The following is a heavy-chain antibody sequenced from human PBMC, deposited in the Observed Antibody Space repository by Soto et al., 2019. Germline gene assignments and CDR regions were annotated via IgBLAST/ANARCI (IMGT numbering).Heavy chain of an antibody. D-gene: IGHD3-16*01. J-gene: IGHJ4*02. V-gene: IGHV3-15*01. CDR1: GFTFSNAW. Sequence: EVQLVESGGGLVKPGGSLRLSCAASGFTFSNAWMSWVRQAPGKGLEWVGRIKRETDGGTTDYAAPVKGRFTISRDDSKNTVYLQMNSLKTDDTAVYYCYDHDFWGQGTLVTVSS. CDR3: YDHDF. CDR2: IKRETDGGTT.